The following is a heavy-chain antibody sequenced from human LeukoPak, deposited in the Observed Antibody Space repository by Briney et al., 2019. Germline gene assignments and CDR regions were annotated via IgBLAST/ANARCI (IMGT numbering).Heavy chain of an antibody. J-gene: IGHJ3*02. CDR1: GFTVSSNY. Sequence: PGGSLRLSCAASGFTVSSNYMSWVRQAPGKGLEWVANIKRDGSEKYYVDSVKGRFTISRDNAKNSLYLQMNSLRAEDTAVYYCAREGQWIDAFDIWGQGTMVTVSS. CDR2: IKRDGSEK. V-gene: IGHV3-7*01. D-gene: IGHD5-12*01. CDR3: AREGQWIDAFDI.